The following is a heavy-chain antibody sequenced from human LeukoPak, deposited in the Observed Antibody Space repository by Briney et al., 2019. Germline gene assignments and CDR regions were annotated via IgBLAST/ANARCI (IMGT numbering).Heavy chain of an antibody. CDR1: GGSISSGGYY. Sequence: SQTLSLTCTVSGGSISSGGYYWSWIRQHPGKGLEWLGYIYYNGNTYYNPSLKGRVTISLDTSKKQFSLTVRSVTAADTAIYYCARDPQLGIGRPSGDFDIWGQGTMVTVSS. D-gene: IGHD7-27*01. J-gene: IGHJ3*02. CDR2: IYYNGNT. CDR3: ARDPQLGIGRPSGDFDI. V-gene: IGHV4-31*03.